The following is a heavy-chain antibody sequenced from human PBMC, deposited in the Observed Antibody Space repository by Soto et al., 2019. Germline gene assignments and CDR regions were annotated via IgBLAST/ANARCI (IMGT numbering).Heavy chain of an antibody. Sequence: LSLTCAVYGGSFRGYYWSWIRQPPGKGLEWIGEINHSGRTNYNPSLKSRVTISVDTSKNQLSLRLSSVTAADTAVYYCAREVSLSIDYWGQGNLVTVS. CDR2: INHSGRT. D-gene: IGHD3-16*02. J-gene: IGHJ4*02. V-gene: IGHV4-34*01. CDR1: GGSFRGYY. CDR3: AREVSLSIDY.